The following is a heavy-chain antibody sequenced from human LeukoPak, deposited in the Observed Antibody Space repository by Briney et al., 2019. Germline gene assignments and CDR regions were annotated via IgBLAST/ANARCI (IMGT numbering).Heavy chain of an antibody. D-gene: IGHD3-3*01. J-gene: IGHJ3*02. CDR2: INPSGGST. V-gene: IGHV1-46*01. Sequence: GASVKVSCKASGYTFTSYYMHWVRQAPGQGLEWMGIINPSGGSTSYAQKFQGRVTMTRDTSTSTVYMELSSLRSEDTAVYYCARGHSYEWLLGNAFDIWGQGTMVTVSS. CDR1: GYTFTSYY. CDR3: ARGHSYEWLLGNAFDI.